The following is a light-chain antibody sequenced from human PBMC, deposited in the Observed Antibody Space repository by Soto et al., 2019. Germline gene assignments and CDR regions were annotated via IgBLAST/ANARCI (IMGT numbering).Light chain of an antibody. CDR2: GAS. Sequence: ELVMTQSPATLSLSPGESATLSCRGSQTVSSNLAWFQQKPRQAPRLLVYGASTRATGVPGTFSGSGSGTEFTLTISSLQSEDFAVYYCQQYSDWPPVTFGQGTRLEIK. CDR1: QTVSSN. CDR3: QQYSDWPPVT. J-gene: IGKJ5*01. V-gene: IGKV3D-15*01.